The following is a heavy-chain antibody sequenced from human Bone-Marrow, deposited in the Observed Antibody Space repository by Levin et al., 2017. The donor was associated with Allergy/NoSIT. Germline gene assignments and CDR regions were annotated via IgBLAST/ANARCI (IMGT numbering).Heavy chain of an antibody. D-gene: IGHD6-19*01. Sequence: LSLTCAASGFTSTTYAMSWVRQAPGKGLQWVSGISGSGDTTYYADSVRGRFTISRDNSKNTLFLQMNSLRAEDTAEYFCARYPIALVNAYFDYWGQGALVTVSS. V-gene: IGHV3-23*01. CDR3: ARYPIALVNAYFDY. CDR2: ISGSGDTT. CDR1: GFTSTTYA. J-gene: IGHJ4*02.